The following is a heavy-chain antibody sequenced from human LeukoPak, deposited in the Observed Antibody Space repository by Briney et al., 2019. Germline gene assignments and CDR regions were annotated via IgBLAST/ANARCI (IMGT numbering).Heavy chain of an antibody. V-gene: IGHV3-20*04. CDR2: INWAGTNT. Sequence: GESLTISCAVSGGITDDYGMSWVRQPPGKGLEWVSGINWAGTNTYYSESVRGRFTISRDTAEKSLFLQMDSLRDDDTALYYCVKDLSSNWYSFDYWGQGTLVTVSS. CDR1: GGITDDYG. J-gene: IGHJ4*02. D-gene: IGHD6-13*01. CDR3: VKDLSSNWYSFDY.